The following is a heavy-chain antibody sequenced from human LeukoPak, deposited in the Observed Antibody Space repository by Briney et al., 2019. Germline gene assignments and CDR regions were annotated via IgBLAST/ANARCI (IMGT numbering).Heavy chain of an antibody. CDR2: IYYSGST. CDR1: GGSISSNLYY. Sequence: SETLSLTCTVSGGSISSNLYYWVWIRQPPGKGLEWIATIYYSGSTYYNPSLKSRVTISIDTSKNQFSLKLSSVTAADTAVYYCARLNTSPSFDYWGQGTLVTVSS. V-gene: IGHV4-39*01. D-gene: IGHD2-2*01. CDR3: ARLNTSPSFDY. J-gene: IGHJ4*02.